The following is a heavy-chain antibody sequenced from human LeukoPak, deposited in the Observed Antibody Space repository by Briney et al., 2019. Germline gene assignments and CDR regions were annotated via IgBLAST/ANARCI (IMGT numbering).Heavy chain of an antibody. CDR1: GFTFSSYG. Sequence: GGSLRLSCAASGFTFSSYGMHWVRQAPGKGLEWVAVISYDGSNKYYADSVKGRFTISRDNSKNTLYLQVNSLRAEDTAVYYCAKDRYASSGWYGGYYYGMGVWGQGTTVTVSS. CDR2: ISYDGSNK. CDR3: AKDRYASSGWYGGYYYGMGV. J-gene: IGHJ6*02. V-gene: IGHV3-30*18. D-gene: IGHD6-19*01.